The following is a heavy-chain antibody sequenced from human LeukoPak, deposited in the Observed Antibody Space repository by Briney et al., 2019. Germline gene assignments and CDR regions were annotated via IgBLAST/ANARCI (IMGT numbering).Heavy chain of an antibody. D-gene: IGHD2-2*01. CDR1: GYTFTGYY. J-gene: IGHJ5*02. V-gene: IGHV1-2*04. CDR3: ARGGIVVVPAAEYNWFDP. CDR2: INPNSGGT. Sequence: ASVKVSCKASGYTFTGYYMHWERQAPGQGLEWMGWINPNSGGTNYAQKFQGWVTMTRDTSISTAYMELSRLRSDDTAVYYCARGGIVVVPAAEYNWFDPWGQGTLVTVSS.